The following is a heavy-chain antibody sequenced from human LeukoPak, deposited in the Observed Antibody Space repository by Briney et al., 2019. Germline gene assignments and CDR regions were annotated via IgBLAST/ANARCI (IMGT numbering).Heavy chain of an antibody. J-gene: IGHJ4*02. V-gene: IGHV4-39*01. D-gene: IGHD2-21*01. CDR2: IYYTGST. Sequence: SETLSLTCTISGSSITSVSHYWGWIRQPPGKGLEWIGDIYYTGSTYYSPSLRSRVTMSVHTSENQFSLRLNSVTAVDTAVYYCARRWGNIVGLTYEYWGQGTLVTVSS. CDR1: GSSITSVSHY. CDR3: ARRWGNIVGLTYEY.